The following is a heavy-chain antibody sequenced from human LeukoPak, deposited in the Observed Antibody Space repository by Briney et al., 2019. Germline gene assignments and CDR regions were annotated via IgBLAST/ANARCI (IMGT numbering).Heavy chain of an antibody. V-gene: IGHV4-4*07. CDR1: GGSISSYY. J-gene: IGHJ4*02. CDR3: ARMTWIQLWIYFDY. Sequence: SETLSLTCTVSGGSISSYYWSWIRQPAGKGLEWIGRIYTSGSTNYNPSLKSRVTMSVDTSKNQFSLKLSSVTAADTAVYYCARMTWIQLWIYFDYWGQGTLVTVSS. D-gene: IGHD5-18*01. CDR2: IYTSGST.